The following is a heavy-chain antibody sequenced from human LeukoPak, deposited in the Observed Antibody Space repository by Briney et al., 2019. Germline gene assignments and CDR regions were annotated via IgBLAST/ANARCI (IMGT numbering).Heavy chain of an antibody. CDR2: ISYDGSNK. J-gene: IGHJ6*02. CDR1: GFTFSSYA. D-gene: IGHD3-10*01. V-gene: IGHV3-30*04. Sequence: PGGSLRLSCAASGFTFSSYAMHWVRQAPGKGLEWVAVISYDGSNKYYADSVKGRFTISRDNSKNTLYLQMNSLRAEDTAVYYCARETWEFRSGSYLAYYYGMDVWGQGTTVTVSS. CDR3: ARETWEFRSGSYLAYYYGMDV.